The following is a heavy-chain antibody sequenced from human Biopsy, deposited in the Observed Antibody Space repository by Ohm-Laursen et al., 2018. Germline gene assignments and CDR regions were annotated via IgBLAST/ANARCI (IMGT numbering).Heavy chain of an antibody. CDR1: GFSLTNGGLS. D-gene: IGHD1-26*01. J-gene: IGHJ4*02. V-gene: IGHV2-5*01. Sequence: TQTLTLTRSFSGFSLTNGGLSVGWIRQSPGRALEWLGLIYGNDNKRYSPSLKSRLLITKDTSKNQVVLTLTNVDPVDTGTYYCAHRQKWTFDFWGQGTLVTVSS. CDR2: IYGNDNK. CDR3: AHRQKWTFDF.